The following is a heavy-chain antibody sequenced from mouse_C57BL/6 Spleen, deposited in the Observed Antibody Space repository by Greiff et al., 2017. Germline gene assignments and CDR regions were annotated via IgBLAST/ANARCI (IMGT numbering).Heavy chain of an antibody. J-gene: IGHJ3*01. D-gene: IGHD2-3*01. CDR1: GFTFSSYA. CDR2: ISSGGDYI. CDR3: TRDRIYDGYYGFAY. V-gene: IGHV5-9-1*02. Sequence: EVQVVESGEGLVKPGGSLKLSCAASGFTFSSYAMSWVRQTPEKRLEWVAYISSGGDYIYYADTVKGRFTISRDNARNTLYLQMSSLKSEDTAMYYCTRDRIYDGYYGFAYWGQGTLVTVSA.